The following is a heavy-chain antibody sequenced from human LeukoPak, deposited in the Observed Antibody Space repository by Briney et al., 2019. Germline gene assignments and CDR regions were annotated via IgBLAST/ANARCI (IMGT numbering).Heavy chain of an antibody. J-gene: IGHJ3*02. CDR3: ARPYYESSGLYVDAFDI. Sequence: GASVTVSCKASGYTLTAYYLHWLRQAPGQGLEWMGLINPNSGGTIYARMFQGRVTMTRDTSIGTAYMELSSLRSDDTAVYYCARPYYESSGLYVDAFDIWGQGTMVTVSS. CDR2: INPNSGGT. CDR1: GYTLTAYY. D-gene: IGHD3-22*01. V-gene: IGHV1-2*06.